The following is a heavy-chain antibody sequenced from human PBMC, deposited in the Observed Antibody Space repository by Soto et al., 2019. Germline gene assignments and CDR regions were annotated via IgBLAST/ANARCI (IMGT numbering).Heavy chain of an antibody. Sequence: QVPLQESGPVLVKPSEPLSLTCTVSGGSISSYYWSWIRQPAGKGLEGIVLIYTSGSTNYNPSLRSRVTMSVDTSKNQYSLKRSSVTEADTAVYYCARETMVRGVRNSYNYWGQGTLVTVSS. CDR3: ARETMVRGVRNSYNY. CDR1: GGSISSYY. CDR2: IYTSGST. V-gene: IGHV4-4*07. D-gene: IGHD3-10*01. J-gene: IGHJ4*02.